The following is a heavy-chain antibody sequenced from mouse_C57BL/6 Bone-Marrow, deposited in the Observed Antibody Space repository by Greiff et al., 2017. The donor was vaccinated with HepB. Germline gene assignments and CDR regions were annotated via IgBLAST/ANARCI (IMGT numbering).Heavy chain of an antibody. CDR3: ARICLYYGSLYYFDY. CDR2: IYPRDGST. CDR1: GYTFTSYD. J-gene: IGHJ2*01. Sequence: VQLQQSGPELVKPGASVKLSCKASGYTFTSYDINWVKQRPGQGLEWIGWIYPRDGSTKYNEKFKGKATLTVDTSSSTAYMELHSLTSEDSAVYFCARICLYYGSLYYFDYWGQGTTLTVSS. V-gene: IGHV1-85*01. D-gene: IGHD1-1*01.